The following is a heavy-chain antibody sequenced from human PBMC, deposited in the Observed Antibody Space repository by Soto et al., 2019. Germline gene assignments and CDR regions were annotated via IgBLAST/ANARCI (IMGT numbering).Heavy chain of an antibody. CDR1: GLSFSTHS. Sequence: EVQLVESGGGLVEPGGSLRLSCAPSGLSFSTHSMNWVRQAPGKGLEWDSSISSDSYYIYYADSGKGRFTIPRDNATNSLYLQMNSLRADDTAVYYCARNRNPSAKTHGMNVWGQGTTVTVSS. J-gene: IGHJ6*02. CDR3: ARNRNPSAKTHGMNV. V-gene: IGHV3-21*01. CDR2: ISSDSYYI.